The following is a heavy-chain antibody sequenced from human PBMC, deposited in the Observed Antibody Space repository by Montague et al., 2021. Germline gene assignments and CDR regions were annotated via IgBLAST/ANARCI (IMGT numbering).Heavy chain of an antibody. Sequence: SLRLSCAASGFSFNNYAMNWVRQAPGKGLEWVSVVNGNINNIYYADSVRGRFTISRDNAKNSLYLQMNSLRVEDTALYYCVRDTGVYYLDFWGQGILVTVSS. CDR2: VNGNINNI. J-gene: IGHJ4*02. CDR1: GFSFNNYA. CDR3: VRDTGVYYLDF. V-gene: IGHV3-9*01. D-gene: IGHD3-10*01.